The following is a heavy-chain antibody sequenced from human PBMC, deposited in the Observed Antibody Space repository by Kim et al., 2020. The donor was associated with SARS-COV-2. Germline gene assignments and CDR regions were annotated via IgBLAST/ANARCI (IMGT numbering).Heavy chain of an antibody. D-gene: IGHD6-13*01. Sequence: GGSLRLSCAASGFTFDDYAMHWVRQAPGKGLEWVSGISWNSGSIGYADSVKGRFNISRDNAKNSLYLQMNSLRAEDTALYYCAKDKSSSWYLKDAFDIWGQGTMVTVSS. CDR3: AKDKSSSWYLKDAFDI. CDR1: GFTFDDYA. V-gene: IGHV3-9*01. CDR2: ISWNSGSI. J-gene: IGHJ3*02.